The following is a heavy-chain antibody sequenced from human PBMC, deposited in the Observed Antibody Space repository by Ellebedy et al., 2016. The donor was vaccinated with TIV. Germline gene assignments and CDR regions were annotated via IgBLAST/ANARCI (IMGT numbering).Heavy chain of an antibody. D-gene: IGHD3-10*01. J-gene: IGHJ3*02. V-gene: IGHV3-13*01. CDR2: IATAGDT. Sequence: GESLKISXAASGFTFSTYEIHWVRQTTGRNLEWVSAIATAGDTFYAGSVKGRFTISRENAKNSLYLQMNSLRAGDTAVYYCAREAYGSGTKAFDIWGQGTMVTVSS. CDR1: GFTFSTYE. CDR3: AREAYGSGTKAFDI.